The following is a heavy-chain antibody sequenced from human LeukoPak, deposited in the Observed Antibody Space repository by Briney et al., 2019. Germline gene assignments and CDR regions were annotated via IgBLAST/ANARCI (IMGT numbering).Heavy chain of an antibody. CDR3: ARGGVVPAAAFDY. V-gene: IGHV4-38-2*02. J-gene: IGHJ4*02. D-gene: IGHD2-2*01. CDR1: GYSISIGYY. Sequence: PSETLSLTCTVSGYSISIGYYWGWIRQPPGKGLEWIGSIYHSGSTYYNPSLKSRVTVSVDTSKNQFSLKLSSVTAADTAVYYCARGGVVPAAAFDYWGQGTLVTVSS. CDR2: IYHSGST.